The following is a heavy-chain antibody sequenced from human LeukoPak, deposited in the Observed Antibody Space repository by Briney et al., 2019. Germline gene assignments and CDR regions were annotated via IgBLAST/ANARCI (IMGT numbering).Heavy chain of an antibody. CDR3: ARGPDQEYFDY. Sequence: SETLSLTCTVSGGSISSYYWSWIRQPPGKGLEWIGYIYYSGSTNYSPSLKSRVTISVDTSKNQFSLKLSSVTAADTAVYYCARGPDQEYFDYWGQGTLVTVSS. J-gene: IGHJ4*02. D-gene: IGHD1-14*01. V-gene: IGHV4-59*01. CDR1: GGSISSYY. CDR2: IYYSGST.